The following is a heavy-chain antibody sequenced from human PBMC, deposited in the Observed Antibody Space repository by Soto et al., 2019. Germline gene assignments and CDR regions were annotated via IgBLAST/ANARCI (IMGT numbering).Heavy chain of an antibody. CDR3: AREAPSPGSGMYGDGMDV. CDR2: INAGNGNT. Sequence: QVQLVQSGAEVKKPGASVKVSCKASGYTFTAFAIHWVRQAPGLRPEWMGWINAGNGNTKSSQKLRGRVTTTRETTARTAYMELSSLRSEDTTEYYCAREAPSPGSGMYGDGMDVWGKGTTVTSSS. V-gene: IGHV1-3*01. CDR1: GYTFTAFA. J-gene: IGHJ6*04. D-gene: IGHD3-10*01.